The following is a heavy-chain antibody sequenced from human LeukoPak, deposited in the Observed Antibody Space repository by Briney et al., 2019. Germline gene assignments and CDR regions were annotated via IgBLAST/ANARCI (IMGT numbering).Heavy chain of an antibody. V-gene: IGHV4-38-2*02. Sequence: SETLSLTCTVSGYSISSGYYWGWIRQPPGKGLEWIGSIYHSGSTYYNPSLKSRVTISVDTSKNQFSLKLSSVTAADTAVYYCARVPYYYDSSGYSPFFYFDYWGQGTLVTVSS. CDR2: IYHSGST. CDR3: ARVPYYYDSSGYSPFFYFDY. D-gene: IGHD3-22*01. J-gene: IGHJ4*02. CDR1: GYSISSGYY.